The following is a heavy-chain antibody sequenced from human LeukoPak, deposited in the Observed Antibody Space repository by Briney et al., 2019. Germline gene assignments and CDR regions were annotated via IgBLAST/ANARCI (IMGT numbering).Heavy chain of an antibody. CDR2: IYYSGST. J-gene: IGHJ4*02. CDR3: ARVTGYIVEDYFDY. CDR1: GGSISSYY. Sequence: SETLSLTCSVSGGSISSYYWSWIRQPPGKGLEWIGYIYYSGSTNYNPSLKSRVTISVDASKNQFSLRLSSVTAADTAVYYCARVTGYIVEDYFDYWGQGTLVTVSS. D-gene: IGHD3-22*01. V-gene: IGHV4-59*01.